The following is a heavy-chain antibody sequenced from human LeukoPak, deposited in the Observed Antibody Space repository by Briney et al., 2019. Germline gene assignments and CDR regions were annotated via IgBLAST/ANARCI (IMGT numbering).Heavy chain of an antibody. V-gene: IGHV4-59*06. CDR3: ARGLSYYYGSGSYPQIDY. J-gene: IGHJ4*02. CDR1: GGSISSYY. D-gene: IGHD3-10*01. CDR2: IYYSGST. Sequence: KTSETLSLTCTVSGGSISSYYWSWIRQPAGKGLEWIRYIYYSGSTYYNPSLKSRVTISVDTSKNQFSLKLSSVTAADTAVYYCARGLSYYYGSGSYPQIDYWAQGTLVTVSS.